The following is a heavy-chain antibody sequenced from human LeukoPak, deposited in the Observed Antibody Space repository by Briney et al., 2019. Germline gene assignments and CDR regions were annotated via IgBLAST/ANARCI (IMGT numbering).Heavy chain of an antibody. CDR2: IYYTGST. CDR1: GGSISRDSYY. Sequence: SETLSLTCTVPGGSISRDSYYWGWIRQPPGKGLEWMGNIYYTGSTYYSPSLKSRVTISVDTSKNQFSLNLSSVTAADTAVYYCARDVEVFGNYYYYFMDVWGTGTTVTVSS. D-gene: IGHD3-3*01. CDR3: ARDVEVFGNYYYYFMDV. V-gene: IGHV4-39*07. J-gene: IGHJ6*03.